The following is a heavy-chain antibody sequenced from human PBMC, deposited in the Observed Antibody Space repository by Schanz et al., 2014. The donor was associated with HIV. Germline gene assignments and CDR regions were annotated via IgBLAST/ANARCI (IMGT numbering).Heavy chain of an antibody. J-gene: IGHJ3*02. Sequence: VQLVESGGGLVQPGGALRLSCVASGFSFSDYWMHWVRQVPGKGLLWVSRINSDGSSTSYADSVKGRFTISRDNAKNTLYLQMNSLRAEDTAVYYCARVHYYASGSYYTESGAFDIWGQGTMVTVSS. CDR3: ARVHYYASGSYYTESGAFDI. D-gene: IGHD3-10*01. CDR2: INSDGSST. V-gene: IGHV3-74*02. CDR1: GFSFSDYW.